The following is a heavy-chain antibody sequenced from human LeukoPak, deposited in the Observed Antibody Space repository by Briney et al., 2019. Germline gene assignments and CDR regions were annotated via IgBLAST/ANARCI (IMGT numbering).Heavy chain of an antibody. CDR1: GGTFNSYT. Sequence: SVKVSCKPSGGTFNSYTISWVRQAPGQGLEWMGRIIPILGIANYSQKLQGRVTITADKCTSTAYMELRSLRSEDKAVYYCARGGNFDYWGQGTLVTVSS. D-gene: IGHD3-16*01. V-gene: IGHV1-69*02. CDR2: IIPILGIA. J-gene: IGHJ4*02. CDR3: ARGGNFDY.